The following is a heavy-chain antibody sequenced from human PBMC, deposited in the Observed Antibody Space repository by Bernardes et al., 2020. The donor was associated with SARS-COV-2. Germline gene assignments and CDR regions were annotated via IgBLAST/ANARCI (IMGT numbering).Heavy chain of an antibody. D-gene: IGHD6-13*01. CDR1: GYTLTELS. J-gene: IGHJ6*02. V-gene: IGHV1-24*01. CDR3: ATAIAAAGNPDDYYYYYGMDV. CDR2: FDPEDGET. Sequence: ASVKVSCKVSGYTLTELSMHWVRQAPGKGLEWMGGFDPEDGETIYAQKFQGRVTMTEDTSTDTVYMELSSLRSEDTAVYYCATAIAAAGNPDDYYYYYGMDVWGQGTTVTVSS.